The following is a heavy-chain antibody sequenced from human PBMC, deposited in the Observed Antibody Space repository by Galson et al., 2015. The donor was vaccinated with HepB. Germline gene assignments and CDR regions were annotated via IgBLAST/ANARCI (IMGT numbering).Heavy chain of an antibody. CDR3: ATDLPLITETSPSYSSGMDA. D-gene: IGHD1-20*01. CDR2: FDPEDGET. CDR1: GYTLTELS. J-gene: IGHJ6*02. Sequence: SVKVSCKVSGYTLTELSMHWVRQAPGKGLEWMGGFDPEDGETIYAQKFQGRVTMTEDTSTDTAYMELSSLRSEDTAVYYCATDLPLITETSPSYSSGMDAGAQGTPATVSS. V-gene: IGHV1-24*01.